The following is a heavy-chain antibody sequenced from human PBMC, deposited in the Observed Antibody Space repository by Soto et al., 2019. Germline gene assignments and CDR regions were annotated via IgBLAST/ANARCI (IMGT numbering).Heavy chain of an antibody. D-gene: IGHD3-16*01. CDR3: ATNSSVSSFRGTNFDY. J-gene: IGHJ4*02. CDR2: ISSSANSA. V-gene: IGHV3-48*02. Sequence: KGLEWVSYISSSANSAYYADSVKGRFTISRENSKNSLYLQMNSLRDEDTAVYYCATNSSVSSFRGTNFDYSAQGTLLSVYS.